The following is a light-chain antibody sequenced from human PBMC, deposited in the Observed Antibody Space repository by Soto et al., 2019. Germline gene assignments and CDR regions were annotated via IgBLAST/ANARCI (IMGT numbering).Light chain of an antibody. J-gene: IGKJ2*01. CDR1: QSVGST. Sequence: EVVMTQAPATLSVSPGERATLSCRASQSVGSTLAWYQHKPGQAPRLLIYGASTRATGIPARFSGSGSGTDFTLTISSLQSEDFAVYYCQHYNIWPLYTFGQGTKLEIK. CDR3: QHYNIWPLYT. CDR2: GAS. V-gene: IGKV3-15*01.